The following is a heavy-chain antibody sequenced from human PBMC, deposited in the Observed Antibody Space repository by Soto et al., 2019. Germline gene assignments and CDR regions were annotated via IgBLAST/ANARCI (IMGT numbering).Heavy chain of an antibody. Sequence: QVQLVQSGAEVKKPGSSVKVSCKASGGTFSSYAISWVRQAPGQGLEWMGGIIPIFGTANYAQKFQGRVKITADESTRTAYMELSSLRSEDTAVYYCARRNDSSGYPRTHYYYYGMDVWGQGTTVTVSS. J-gene: IGHJ6*02. CDR1: GGTFSSYA. D-gene: IGHD3-22*01. CDR3: ARRNDSSGYPRTHYYYYGMDV. V-gene: IGHV1-69*12. CDR2: IIPIFGTA.